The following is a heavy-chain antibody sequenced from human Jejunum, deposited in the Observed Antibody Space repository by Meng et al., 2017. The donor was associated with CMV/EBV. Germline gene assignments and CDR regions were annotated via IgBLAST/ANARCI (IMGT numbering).Heavy chain of an antibody. V-gene: IGHV3-30-3*01. Sequence: ASGFTFNSYPMHWVRQAPGKGLEWVAVISYDGNSNYDADTGMGGFTLARDNYKNVVDRQVNSLRTEDTAVKYCARTLWSTTWHFDPWGQGTLVTVSS. J-gene: IGHJ5*02. CDR1: GFTFNSYP. CDR3: ARTLWSTTWHFDP. D-gene: IGHD3-10*01. CDR2: ISYDGNSN.